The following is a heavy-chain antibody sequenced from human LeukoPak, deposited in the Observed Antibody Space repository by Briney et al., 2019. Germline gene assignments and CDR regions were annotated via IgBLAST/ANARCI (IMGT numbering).Heavy chain of an antibody. V-gene: IGHV4-34*01. CDR1: GGSFSGYY. Sequence: SETLSLTCAVYGGSFSGYYWSWIRQPPGKGLEWIGEINHSGSTNYNPSLKSRVTISVDTSKNQFSLQLNSVTPEDTAVYYCARASYRAFYIWGQGTMVTVSS. D-gene: IGHD4-11*01. J-gene: IGHJ3*02. CDR3: ARASYRAFYI. CDR2: INHSGST.